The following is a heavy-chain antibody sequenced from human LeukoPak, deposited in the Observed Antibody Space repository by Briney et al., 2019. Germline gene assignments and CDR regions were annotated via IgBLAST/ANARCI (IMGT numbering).Heavy chain of an antibody. V-gene: IGHV5-51*01. Sequence: GESLKISCKGSGYSFTSYWIGWVRQMPGKGLEWMGIIYPGDSDTRYSPSIQGQVTISADKSISTAYLQWSSLKASDTAMYYCARLKDGCSGGSCYEDNWFDPWGQGTLVTVSS. J-gene: IGHJ5*02. CDR1: GYSFTSYW. CDR3: ARLKDGCSGGSCYEDNWFDP. D-gene: IGHD2-15*01. CDR2: IYPGDSDT.